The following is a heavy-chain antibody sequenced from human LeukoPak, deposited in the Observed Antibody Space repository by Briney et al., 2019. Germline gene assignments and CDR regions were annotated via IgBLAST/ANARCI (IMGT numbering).Heavy chain of an antibody. V-gene: IGHV4-34*01. Sequence: SETLSLTCAVYGGSFSGCYWSWIHHPPGKWLEWIVEIKQSGSPNYHPSLKSRVPIPVATSKTQCSLKLSAVTAAETAVYSCARKALGLSRWGQGTLVTVSS. D-gene: IGHD3-16*02. J-gene: IGHJ4*02. CDR1: GGSFSGCY. CDR3: ARKALGLSR. CDR2: IKQSGSP.